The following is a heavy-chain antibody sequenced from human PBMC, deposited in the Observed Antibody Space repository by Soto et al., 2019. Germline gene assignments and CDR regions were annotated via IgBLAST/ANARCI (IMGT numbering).Heavy chain of an antibody. V-gene: IGHV1-24*01. D-gene: IGHD2-21*02. CDR1: GGTFSSYA. J-gene: IGHJ5*02. CDR2: FDPEDGET. Sequence: ASVKVSCKASGGTFSSYAISWVRQAPGKGLEWMGGFDPEDGETIYAQKFQGRVTMTEDTSTDTAYMELSSLRSEDTAVCYCATMTDNWFDPWGQGTLVTVSS. CDR3: ATMTDNWFDP.